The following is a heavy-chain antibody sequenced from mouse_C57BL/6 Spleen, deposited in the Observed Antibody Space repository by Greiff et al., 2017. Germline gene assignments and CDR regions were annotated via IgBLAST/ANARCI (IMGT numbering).Heavy chain of an antibody. Sequence: QVQLQQSGAELVRPGASVTLSCKASGYTFTDYEMHWVKQTPVHGLEWIGAIDPDTGGTAYNQKFKGKAILTADKSSRTAYMELRSLTSEDSAVYYCTRKASYFDYWGQGTTLTVAS. CDR3: TRKASYFDY. CDR1: GYTFTDYE. J-gene: IGHJ2*01. CDR2: IDPDTGGT. V-gene: IGHV1-15*01.